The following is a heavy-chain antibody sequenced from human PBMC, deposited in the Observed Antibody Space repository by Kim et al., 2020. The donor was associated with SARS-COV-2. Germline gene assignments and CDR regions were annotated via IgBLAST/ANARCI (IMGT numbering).Heavy chain of an antibody. D-gene: IGHD6-13*01. J-gene: IGHJ3*02. Sequence: DAVKGRFTISRDNSRNTLYLEMNSRRAEDSAVYYCAKRYSSSWYTDSFDIWGQGTMVIVSS. V-gene: IGHV3-23*01. CDR3: AKRYSSSWYTDSFDI.